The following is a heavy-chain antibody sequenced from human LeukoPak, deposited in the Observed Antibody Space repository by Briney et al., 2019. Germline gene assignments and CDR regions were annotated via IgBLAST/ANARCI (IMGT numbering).Heavy chain of an antibody. CDR1: GYSISSGYY. CDR2: ICHSGST. J-gene: IGHJ4*02. Sequence: PSETLSLTCAVPGYSISSGYYWGWIRQPPGKGLEWIGSICHSGSTYYNPSLKSRVTISVDTSKNQFSLKLSSVTAADTAVYYCARRVKGVVVPAAVDYWGQGTLVTVSS. V-gene: IGHV4-38-2*01. CDR3: ARRVKGVVVPAAVDY. D-gene: IGHD2-2*01.